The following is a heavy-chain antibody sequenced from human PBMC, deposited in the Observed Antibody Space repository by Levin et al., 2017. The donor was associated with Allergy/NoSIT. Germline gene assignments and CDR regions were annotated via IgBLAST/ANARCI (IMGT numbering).Heavy chain of an antibody. D-gene: IGHD3-3*01. J-gene: IGHJ4*02. Sequence: GGSLRLSCAASGFTFSSYEMNWVRQAPGKGLEWVSYISSSGSTIYYADSVKGRFTISRDNAKNSLYLQMNSLIAEDTAVYYCARQLGNFWSGYNYFDYGGREPLVPV. CDR2: ISSSGSTI. V-gene: IGHV3-48*03. CDR1: GFTFSSYE. CDR3: ARQLGNFWSGYNYFDY.